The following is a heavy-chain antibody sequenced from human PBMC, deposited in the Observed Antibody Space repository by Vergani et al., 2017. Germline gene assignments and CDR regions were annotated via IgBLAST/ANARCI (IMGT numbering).Heavy chain of an antibody. CDR2: IYYSRCN. CDR1: GGSISSYY. V-gene: IGHV4-59*01. CDR3: ARCLPYGPLLD. D-gene: IGHD2-21*01. J-gene: IGHJ4*02. Sequence: QVQLQESGPGLVKPSETLSLTCTVSGGSISSYYWSWFRQPPGKGLEWLGYIYYSRCNNYNPSLKSRVTLSVDTAKNQFSLKLSAVTAAETAVYYCARCLPYGPLLDGGQGTLVTVAS.